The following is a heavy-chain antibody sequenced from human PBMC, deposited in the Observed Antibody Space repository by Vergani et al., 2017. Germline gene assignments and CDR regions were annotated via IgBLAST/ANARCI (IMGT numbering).Heavy chain of an antibody. CDR2: IRSKAYGGTT. V-gene: IGHV3-49*04. J-gene: IGHJ5*02. Sequence: EVQLVESGGGLVQPGRSLRLSCTASGFTFGDYAMSWVRQAPGKGLEWVGFIRSKAYGGTTEYAASVKGRFTISRDDSKSIAYLQMNSLKTEDTAVYYCTVVITRGWFDPWGQGPLVTVSS. CDR3: TVVITRGWFDP. CDR1: GFTFGDYA. D-gene: IGHD3-22*01.